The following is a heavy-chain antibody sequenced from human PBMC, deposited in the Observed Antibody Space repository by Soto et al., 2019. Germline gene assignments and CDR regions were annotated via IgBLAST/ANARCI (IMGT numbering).Heavy chain of an antibody. CDR2: IYYSGST. Sequence: XGTLSLTGTVSGGSISSYYWSWIRQPPGKGLEWIGYIYYSGSTNYNPSLKSRVTISVDTSKNQFSLKLSSVTAADTAVYYCARENSSGNFFDYWGQGTLVTVSS. CDR1: GGSISSYY. CDR3: ARENSSGNFFDY. V-gene: IGHV4-59*01. J-gene: IGHJ4*02. D-gene: IGHD6-19*01.